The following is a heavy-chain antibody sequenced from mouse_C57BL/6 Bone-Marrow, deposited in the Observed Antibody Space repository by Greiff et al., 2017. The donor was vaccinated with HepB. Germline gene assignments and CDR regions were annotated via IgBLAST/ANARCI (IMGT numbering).Heavy chain of an antibody. V-gene: IGHV5-12*01. CDR1: GFTFSDYY. CDR3: ARGSSGYGDY. J-gene: IGHJ4*01. Sequence: EVKVVESGGGLVQPGGSLKLSCAASGFTFSDYYMYWVRQTPEKRLEWVAYISNGGGSTYYPDTVKGRFTISRDNAKNTLYLQMSRLKSEDTAMYYCARGSSGYGDYWGQGTSVTVSS. D-gene: IGHD3-2*02. CDR2: ISNGGGST.